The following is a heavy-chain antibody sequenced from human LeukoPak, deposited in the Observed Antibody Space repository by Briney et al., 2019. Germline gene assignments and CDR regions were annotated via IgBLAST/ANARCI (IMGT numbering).Heavy chain of an antibody. Sequence: GGSLRLSCAASGFTFSSYTINWVRQAPGKGLEWVSSISSSSGYIYYADSLKARFTISRDNAKNSLYLQVNSLRAEDTAVYYCAREAGSSSSLDFWGQGTLVTVSS. V-gene: IGHV3-21*01. J-gene: IGHJ4*02. CDR3: AREAGSSSSLDF. D-gene: IGHD6-6*01. CDR2: ISSSSGYI. CDR1: GFTFSSYT.